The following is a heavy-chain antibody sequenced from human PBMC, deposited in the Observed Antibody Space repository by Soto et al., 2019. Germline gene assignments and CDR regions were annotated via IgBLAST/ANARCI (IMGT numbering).Heavy chain of an antibody. Sequence: QVQLVESGGGVVQPGRSLRLSCAASGFTFSSYAMHWVRQAPGKGLEWVAVISYDGSNKYYADSVKGRFTISRDNSKNTLYPQMNSLRADDTAVYYCAREYSSSGYVEHALDYWGQGTLVTVSS. D-gene: IGHD6-13*01. CDR3: AREYSSSGYVEHALDY. J-gene: IGHJ4*01. V-gene: IGHV3-30-3*01. CDR1: GFTFSSYA. CDR2: ISYDGSNK.